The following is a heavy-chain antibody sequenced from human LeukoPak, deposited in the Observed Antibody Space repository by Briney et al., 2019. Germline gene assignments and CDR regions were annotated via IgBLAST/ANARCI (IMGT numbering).Heavy chain of an antibody. V-gene: IGHV3-74*01. D-gene: IGHD2/OR15-2a*01. CDR3: ARQGEGTTDY. J-gene: IGHJ4*02. Sequence: PGGSLRLSCAASGFTFSSYWMHWVRQAPGKGLVWVSRINSDGSSTSYADSVKGRFTIARDNPQNTLYLQMNILRADDTAIYYCARQGEGTTDYWGQGTLVTVSS. CDR1: GFTFSSYW. CDR2: INSDGSST.